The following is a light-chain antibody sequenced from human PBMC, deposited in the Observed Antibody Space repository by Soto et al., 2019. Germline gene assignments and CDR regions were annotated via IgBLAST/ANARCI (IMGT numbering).Light chain of an antibody. Sequence: EIVMTQSPATLSVSPGGRVTLSCSASQSVSNNYLACYQQKPGQTPSLLVYGASSRATGIPDRFSGSGSGADFTLIISRLEPEDFAVYYCQQYGSSPLTFGGGTKVDI. J-gene: IGKJ4*01. CDR2: GAS. CDR1: QSVSNNY. V-gene: IGKV3-20*01. CDR3: QQYGSSPLT.